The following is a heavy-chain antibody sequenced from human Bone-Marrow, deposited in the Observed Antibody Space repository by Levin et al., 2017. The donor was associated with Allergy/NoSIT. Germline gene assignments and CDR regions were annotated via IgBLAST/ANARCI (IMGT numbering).Heavy chain of an antibody. CDR1: GFTFDDYA. CDR3: VKDSTPWRLEGDDFDN. J-gene: IGHJ4*02. V-gene: IGHV3-9*01. CDR2: ISCNAAYT. Sequence: LSLTCAASGFTFDDYAIHWVRQAPGKGLEWVSGISCNAAYTCYADSVRGRFTVSRDNANNSVYLQMNSLRPADTALYFCVKDSTPWRLEGDDFDNWGQGTLGAVSS. D-gene: IGHD2-21*02.